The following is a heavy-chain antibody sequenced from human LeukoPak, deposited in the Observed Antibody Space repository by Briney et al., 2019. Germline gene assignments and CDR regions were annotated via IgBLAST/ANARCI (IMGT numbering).Heavy chain of an antibody. J-gene: IGHJ5*02. Sequence: ASVKVSCKASGYTFTSYYMHWVRQAPGQGLEWMGIINPSGGSTSYAQKFQGRVILTTDTSTTTAYMELRGLRSDDTAVYYCARDACISCGGDCCHDPWGQGTLVTVSS. CDR2: INPSGGST. CDR3: ARDACISCGGDCCHDP. D-gene: IGHD2-21*02. V-gene: IGHV1-46*01. CDR1: GYTFTSYY.